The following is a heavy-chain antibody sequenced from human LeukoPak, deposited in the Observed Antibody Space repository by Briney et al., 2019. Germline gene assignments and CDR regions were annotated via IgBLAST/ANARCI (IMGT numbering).Heavy chain of an antibody. CDR1: GFTFSNYW. CDR2: IKQDGSEK. V-gene: IGHV3-7*05. D-gene: IGHD6-19*01. Sequence: PGGSLRPSCAASGFTFSNYWMTWVRQAPGKGLEWVANIKQDGSEKSSVDSVKGRFTISRDNAKNSLYLQMNSLRAEDTAVYYCARWSPGEGSDWHIDYWGQGTLVTVSS. J-gene: IGHJ4*02. CDR3: ARWSPGEGSDWHIDY.